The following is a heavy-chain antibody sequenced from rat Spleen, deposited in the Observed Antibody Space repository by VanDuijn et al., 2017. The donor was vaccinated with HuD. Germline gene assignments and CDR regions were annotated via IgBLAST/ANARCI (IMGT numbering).Heavy chain of an antibody. CDR3: TRGPTYYGSTFAY. CDR2: ISPSGATT. D-gene: IGHD1-9*01. CDR1: GFTLSDYV. J-gene: IGHJ3*01. V-gene: IGHV5-19*01. Sequence: EVQLVESGGGLVQPGRSLKLSCAASGFTLSDYVMHWIRQAPTKGLEWVTSISPSGATTNYRDSVKGRFTISRDNAKSTLYLQMDSLRSEDTATYYCTRGPTYYGSTFAYWGQGTLVTVSS.